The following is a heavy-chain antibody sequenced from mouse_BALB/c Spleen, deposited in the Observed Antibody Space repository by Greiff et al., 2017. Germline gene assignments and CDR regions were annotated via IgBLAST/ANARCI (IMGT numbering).Heavy chain of an antibody. CDR3: ARDGYGSSIDY. Sequence: EVLLVESGGGLVKPGGSLKISCAASGFTFSSYAMSWVRQSPGKRLEWVAEISSGGSYTYYPDTVTGRCTISRDNAKNTLYLEMSSLRSEETAMYYCARDGYGSSIDYWGQGTTLTVSS. CDR1: GFTFSSYA. CDR2: ISSGGSYT. D-gene: IGHD1-1*01. V-gene: IGHV5-9-4*01. J-gene: IGHJ2*01.